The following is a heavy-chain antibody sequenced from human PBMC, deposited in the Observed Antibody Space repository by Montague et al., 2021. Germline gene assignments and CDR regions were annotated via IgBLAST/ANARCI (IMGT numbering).Heavy chain of an antibody. J-gene: IGHJ4*02. D-gene: IGHD2-8*01. CDR1: GGSISSSNYH. CDR2: ITYTGNT. V-gene: IGHV4-39*01. Sequence: SETLSLTCIVSGGSISSSNYHWGWIRQPPGKGLEWIGGITYTGNTYYNLSLKSRVTMSVDTSRNQFSLKLTSVTAADTAVYYCARLDIVLIYWGFDYWGQGTLVTASS. CDR3: ARLDIVLIYWGFDY.